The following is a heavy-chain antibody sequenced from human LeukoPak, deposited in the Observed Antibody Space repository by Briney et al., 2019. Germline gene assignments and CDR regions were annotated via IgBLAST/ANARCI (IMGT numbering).Heavy chain of an antibody. V-gene: IGHV3-21*01. J-gene: IGHJ4*02. CDR2: ISSSSSYI. CDR1: GFTFSSYS. CDR3: ARDSELLWFGETGYYFDY. Sequence: GGSLRLSCAASGFTFSSYSMNWVRQAPGKGLEWVSSISSSSSYIYYADSVKGRFTISRDNAKNSLYLQMNSLRAEDTAVYYCARDSELLWFGETGYYFDYWGQGTLVTVSS. D-gene: IGHD3-10*01.